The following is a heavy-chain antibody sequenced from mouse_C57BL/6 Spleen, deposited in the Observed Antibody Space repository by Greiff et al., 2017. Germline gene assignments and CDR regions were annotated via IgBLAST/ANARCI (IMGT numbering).Heavy chain of an antibody. D-gene: IGHD3-2*02. CDR1: GYAFTNYL. V-gene: IGHV1-54*01. Sequence: VKLQESGAELVRPGTSVKVSCKASGYAFTNYLIEWVKQRPGQGLEWIGVINPGSGGTNYNEKFKGKATLTADKSSSTAYMQLSSLTSEDSAVYFCASETAQATSFAYWGQGTLVTVSA. CDR2: INPGSGGT. J-gene: IGHJ3*01. CDR3: ASETAQATSFAY.